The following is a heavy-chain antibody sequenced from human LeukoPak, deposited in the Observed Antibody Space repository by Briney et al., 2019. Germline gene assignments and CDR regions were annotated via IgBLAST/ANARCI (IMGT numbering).Heavy chain of an antibody. CDR1: GFTFSSYA. J-gene: IGHJ3*02. CDR3: AGGYSYGGPGDGAFDI. Sequence: GGSLRLSCAASGFTFSSYAMSWVRQAPGKGLEWVSAISGSGGSTYYADSVKGRFTISRDNSKNTLYLQMNSLRAEDTAVYYCAGGYSYGGPGDGAFDIWGQGTMVTVSS. D-gene: IGHD5-18*01. V-gene: IGHV3-23*01. CDR2: ISGSGGST.